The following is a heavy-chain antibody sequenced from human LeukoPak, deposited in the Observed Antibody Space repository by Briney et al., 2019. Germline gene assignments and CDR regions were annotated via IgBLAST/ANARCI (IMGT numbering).Heavy chain of an antibody. J-gene: IGHJ3*01. V-gene: IGHV3-7*05. CDR1: GFTFSSYW. CDR2: IKQDGSQK. Sequence: SGGSLRLSCAASGFTFSSYWMSWVCQAPGKGLEWVATIKQDGSQKEYVDSVKGRFTISRDNAKNSLYVQMNSLRAEDTAVYYCARDPTVTNFHDAFDFWGRGTMVTVSS. D-gene: IGHD4-17*01. CDR3: ARDPTVTNFHDAFDF.